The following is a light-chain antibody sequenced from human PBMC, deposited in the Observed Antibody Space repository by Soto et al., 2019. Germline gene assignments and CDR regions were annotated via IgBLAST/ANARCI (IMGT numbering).Light chain of an antibody. CDR2: DVS. V-gene: IGKV1-5*01. CDR3: QQYNSYSPEGLT. J-gene: IGKJ4*01. Sequence: DIQMTQSPSTLSASVGDRVTITCRASQFVSSFLGWYQQKPGKVPKLLIFDVSILASGVPSRFSGSGSGTEFTLTISSLQPDDFATYFCQQYNSYSPEGLTFGGGTKVDIK. CDR1: QFVSSF.